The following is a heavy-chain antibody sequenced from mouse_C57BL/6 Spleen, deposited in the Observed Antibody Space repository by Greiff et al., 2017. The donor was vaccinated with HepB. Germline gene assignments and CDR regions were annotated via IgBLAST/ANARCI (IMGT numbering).Heavy chain of an antibody. CDR1: GYTFTSYW. D-gene: IGHD1-1*01. CDR2: IDPSDSYT. Sequence: QVQLQQPGAELVRPGTSVKLSCKASGYTFTSYWMHWVKQRPGQGLEWIGVIDPSDSYTNYNQKFKGKATLTVDTSSSTAYMQLSSLTSEDSAVYYCARPYYGSSSGYFDVWGTGTTVTVSS. J-gene: IGHJ1*03. V-gene: IGHV1-59*01. CDR3: ARPYYGSSSGYFDV.